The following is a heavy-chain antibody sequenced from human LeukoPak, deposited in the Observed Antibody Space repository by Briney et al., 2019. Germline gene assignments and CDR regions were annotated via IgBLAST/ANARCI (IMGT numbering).Heavy chain of an antibody. J-gene: IGHJ6*03. CDR3: ARCGRNNRGYYYMED. CDR1: GGSISGYS. Sequence: SETLSLTCTVSGGSISGYSWSWIRQPPGKGLEWIGYTHYSGSSNYNPSLKSRVTISVDTSKNQFSLKVSSVTAADTAVYYCARCGRNNRGYYYMEDWGKGTTVTVSS. CDR2: THYSGSS. D-gene: IGHD2/OR15-2a*01. V-gene: IGHV4-59*01.